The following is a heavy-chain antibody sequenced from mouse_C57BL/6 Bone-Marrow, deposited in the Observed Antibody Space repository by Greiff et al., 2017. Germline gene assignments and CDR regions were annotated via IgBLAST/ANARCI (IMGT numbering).Heavy chain of an antibody. CDR1: GYTFTGYW. V-gene: IGHV1-9*01. D-gene: IGHD2-3*01. Sequence: VQLQQSGAELMKPGASVKLSCKATGYTFTGYWIEWVKQRPGHGLEWIGEILPGSGSTNSNEKFKGKATFTADTSSNTAYMQLSSLTTEDSAIYYCARSGWLLRAMDYWGQGTSVTVSS. CDR3: ARSGWLLRAMDY. CDR2: ILPGSGST. J-gene: IGHJ4*01.